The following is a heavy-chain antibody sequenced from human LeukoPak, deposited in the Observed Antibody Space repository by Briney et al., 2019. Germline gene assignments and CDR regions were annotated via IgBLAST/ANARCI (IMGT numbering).Heavy chain of an antibody. CDR1: GGSISSSSYY. CDR3: ARLGGHAAFDY. D-gene: IGHD3-16*01. CDR2: IYYSGST. V-gene: IGHV4-39*01. J-gene: IGHJ4*02. Sequence: SETLSLTCTVSGGSISSSSYYWGWIRQPPGKGLEWIGSIYYSGSTYYNPSLKSRVTISVDTSKNQFSLKLGSVTAADTAVYYCARLGGHAAFDYWGQGTLVTVSS.